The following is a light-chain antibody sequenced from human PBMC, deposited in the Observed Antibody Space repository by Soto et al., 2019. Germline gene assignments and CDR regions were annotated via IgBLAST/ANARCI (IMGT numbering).Light chain of an antibody. V-gene: IGLV2-23*02. CDR1: SSDIGSFNL. Sequence: QAVLTQPASVSGSPGQSITISCTGTSSDIGSFNLVSWYQQHPGKAPKLLISEVTKRPSGVSNRFSGSKSANTASLTISGLLAEDEADYYCCSYAASSTVLFGGGTKLTVL. J-gene: IGLJ2*01. CDR2: EVT. CDR3: CSYAASSTVL.